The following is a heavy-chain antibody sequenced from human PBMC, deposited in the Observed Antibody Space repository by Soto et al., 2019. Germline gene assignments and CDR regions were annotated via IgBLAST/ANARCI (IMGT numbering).Heavy chain of an antibody. CDR1: EYNFASYW. Sequence: PGESLKISCKGTEYNFASYWISWMRQRPGKGLEWMGVIYPGDSDTRYSPSFQGQVTISADKSISTAYLHWSSLKASDTATYFCARHEITICEKGLRFPDFWGQGTLVTVSS. D-gene: IGHD4-17*01. J-gene: IGHJ1*01. CDR3: ARHEITICEKGLRFPDF. V-gene: IGHV5-51*01. CDR2: IYPGDSDT.